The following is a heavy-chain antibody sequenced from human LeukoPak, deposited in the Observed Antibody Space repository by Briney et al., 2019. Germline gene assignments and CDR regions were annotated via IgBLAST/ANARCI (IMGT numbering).Heavy chain of an antibody. V-gene: IGHV1-69*05. CDR3: ARETRARDIAAFYFDY. CDR1: GGTFSSYA. Sequence: ASVKVSCKASGGTFSSYAISWVRQAPGQGLEWMGGIIPIYGTANYAQKFQGRVTITTDESMSTAYMELSSLRSEDTAVYYCARETRARDIAAFYFDYWGQGTLVTVSS. J-gene: IGHJ4*02. CDR2: IIPIYGTA. D-gene: IGHD6-6*01.